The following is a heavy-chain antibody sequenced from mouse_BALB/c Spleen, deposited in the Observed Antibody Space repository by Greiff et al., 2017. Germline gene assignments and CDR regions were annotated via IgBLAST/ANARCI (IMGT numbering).Heavy chain of an antibody. D-gene: IGHD1-1*01. Sequence: VKLVESGPSLVQPSQSLSITCTVSGFSLTSYGVHWVRQSPGKGLEWLGVIWRGGSTDYNAAFMSRLSITKDNSKSQVFFKMNSLQADDTAIYYCAKSGYYGSSWFAYWGQGTLVTVSA. V-gene: IGHV2-5-1*01. CDR3: AKSGYYGSSWFAY. CDR1: GFSLTSYG. J-gene: IGHJ3*01. CDR2: IWRGGST.